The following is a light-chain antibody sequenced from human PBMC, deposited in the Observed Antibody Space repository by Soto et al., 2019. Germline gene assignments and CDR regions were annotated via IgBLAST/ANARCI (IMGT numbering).Light chain of an antibody. CDR1: QSVSSSY. J-gene: IGKJ1*01. CDR3: QQYGSSPET. Sequence: EIVLPQSPGTLSLSPGERATLSCRASQSVSSSYLAWYQQKPGQAPRLLIYGASSRATGIPDRFSGSGSGTDFTLTISRLEPEDFAFYYCQQYGSSPETFGQGTKVDI. CDR2: GAS. V-gene: IGKV3-20*01.